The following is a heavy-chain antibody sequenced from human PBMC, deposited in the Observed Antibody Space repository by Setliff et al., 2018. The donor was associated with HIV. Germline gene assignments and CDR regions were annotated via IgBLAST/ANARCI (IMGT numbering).Heavy chain of an antibody. J-gene: IGHJ6*02. CDR2: IYQTGVT. CDR3: ARGPAAIQGAYYYYYGMDV. Sequence: SETLSLTCSVSGGSISSGYYWGWIRQPPGKGLEWIGSIYQTGVTYYNPSLKSRVTISVDTSKNQFSLELRSVTAADTAVYYCARGPAAIQGAYYYYYGMDVWGQGTPVTVSS. D-gene: IGHD2-2*02. CDR1: GGSISSGYY. V-gene: IGHV4-38-2*02.